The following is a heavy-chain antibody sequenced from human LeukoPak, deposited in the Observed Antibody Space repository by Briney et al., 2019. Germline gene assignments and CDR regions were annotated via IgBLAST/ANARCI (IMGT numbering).Heavy chain of an antibody. J-gene: IGHJ3*02. CDR1: GGSISSSSYY. V-gene: IGHV4-39*01. CDR3: ARHDYADYGAFDI. D-gene: IGHD4-17*01. Sequence: SETLSLTCTVFGGSISSSSYYWGWIRQPPGKGLEWIGTIYYSGNTYHNASLKGRITISVDTSKNQFSLEPSSVTAADTAVYFCARHDYADYGAFDIWGQGTMVTVSS. CDR2: IYYSGNT.